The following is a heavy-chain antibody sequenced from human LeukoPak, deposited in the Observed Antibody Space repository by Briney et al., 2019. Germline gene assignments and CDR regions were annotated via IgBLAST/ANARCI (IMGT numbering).Heavy chain of an antibody. D-gene: IGHD3-3*01. V-gene: IGHV4-59*01. J-gene: IGHJ6*02. CDR3: ARVTVAYYDFWSGYYRGADYYYGMDV. Sequence: SETLSLTCTVPGGSISRYYWNWIRQPPGKGLEWIGYIYYSGSTNYNPSLKSRVTISVDTSRNQFSLKLSSVTAADTAVYYCARVTVAYYDFWSGYYRGADYYYGMDVWGQGTTVTVSS. CDR2: IYYSGST. CDR1: GGSISRYY.